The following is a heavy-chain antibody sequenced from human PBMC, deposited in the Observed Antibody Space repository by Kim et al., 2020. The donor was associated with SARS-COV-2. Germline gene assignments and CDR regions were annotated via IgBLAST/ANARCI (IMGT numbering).Heavy chain of an antibody. J-gene: IGHJ3*02. V-gene: IGHV3-7*01. Sequence: EIYSVDPVTRRFTVSKDNAKNSLYLQMNSLRGEDTAVYYCAGHYRRAFHIWGRGTVVTVSS. CDR3: AGHYRRAFHI. CDR2: EI. D-gene: IGHD3-10*01.